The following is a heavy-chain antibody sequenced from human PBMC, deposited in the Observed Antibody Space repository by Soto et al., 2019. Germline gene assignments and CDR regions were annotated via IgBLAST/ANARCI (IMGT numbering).Heavy chain of an antibody. V-gene: IGHV1-18*01. Sequence: ASVKVSCKASGYTFTSYGISWVRQAPGQGLEWMGWISAYNGNTNYAQKLQGRVTMTTDTSTSTAYMELRSLRSDDTAVYYCAREGDILTGYYYGSGFDYWAREPWSPSPQ. D-gene: IGHD3-9*01. CDR3: AREGDILTGYYYGSGFDY. CDR2: ISAYNGNT. CDR1: GYTFTSYG. J-gene: IGHJ4*02.